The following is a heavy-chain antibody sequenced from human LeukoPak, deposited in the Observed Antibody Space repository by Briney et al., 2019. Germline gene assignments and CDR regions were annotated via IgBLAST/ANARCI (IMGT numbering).Heavy chain of an antibody. CDR3: ARDPSGTNWFDP. CDR1: GFTVSGNY. Sequence: GGSLRLSCAASGFTVSGNYMSWVRQAPGKGLEWVSVIYSGGTTYYADSVKGRFTISRDNSKNTLYLQMNSLRAEDTAVYYCARDPSGTNWFDPWGQGTLVTVSS. D-gene: IGHD3-3*01. CDR2: IYSGGTT. J-gene: IGHJ5*02. V-gene: IGHV3-53*01.